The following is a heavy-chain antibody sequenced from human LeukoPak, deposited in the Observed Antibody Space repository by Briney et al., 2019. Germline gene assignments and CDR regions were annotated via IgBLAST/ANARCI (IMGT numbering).Heavy chain of an antibody. CDR1: GYTFTSYG. CDR2: ISAYNGNT. Sequence: ASVKVSCKASGYTFTSYGISWVRQAPGQGLEWMGCISAYNGNTNYAQKLQGRVTMTTDTSTSTVYMELRSPRSDDTAVYYCARRRATITPDYYYYYYMDVWGKGTTVTVSS. D-gene: IGHD5-12*01. CDR3: ARRRATITPDYYYYYYMDV. J-gene: IGHJ6*03. V-gene: IGHV1-18*01.